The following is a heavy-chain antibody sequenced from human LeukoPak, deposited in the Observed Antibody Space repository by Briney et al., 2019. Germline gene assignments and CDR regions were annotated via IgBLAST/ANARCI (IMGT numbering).Heavy chain of an antibody. CDR2: MNPSGST. CDR3: ARGRQDVTMIVVVMTAVSYYLDV. J-gene: IGHJ6*03. D-gene: IGHD3-22*01. Sequence: SETLSLTCAVYGGSFSGYYWTWIRQTPEKGLEWIGEMNPSGSTCYNPSLKSRVTIPVDTSKNQFSLKLSSVTAAGTAVYYCARGRQDVTMIVVVMTAVSYYLDVWGKGTTVTVS. V-gene: IGHV4-34*01. CDR1: GGSFSGYY.